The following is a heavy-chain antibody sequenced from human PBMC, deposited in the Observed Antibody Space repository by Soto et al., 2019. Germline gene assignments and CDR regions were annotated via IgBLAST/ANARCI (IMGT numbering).Heavy chain of an antibody. Sequence: SETLSLTCTVSGGSINTFYWRWVRQPAGKGLEWIGRIFSSGSTSFNPSLESRVAMSVDTSKNHFSLNLSSVTAADMAVYYCAREGSYSAYNFAHGIQLWSFDFWGQGALVTVSS. V-gene: IGHV4-4*07. J-gene: IGHJ4*02. CDR2: IFSSGST. CDR1: GGSINTFY. D-gene: IGHD5-12*01. CDR3: AREGSYSAYNFAHGIQLWSFDF.